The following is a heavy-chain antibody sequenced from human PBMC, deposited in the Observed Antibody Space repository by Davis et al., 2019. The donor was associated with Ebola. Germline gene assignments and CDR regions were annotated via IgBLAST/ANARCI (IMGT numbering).Heavy chain of an antibody. CDR1: GYTFTGYY. CDR2: INPHSGGT. V-gene: IGHV1-2*02. CDR3: ARDVPVRSGGSGRENWFDP. D-gene: IGHD2-15*01. J-gene: IGHJ5*02. Sequence: ASVKVSCKASGYTFTGYYMHWVRQAPGQGLEWMGWINPHSGGTNYAQKLQGRVTITADESTSTAYMELSSLRSEDTAVYYCARDVPVRSGGSGRENWFDPWGQGTLVTVSS.